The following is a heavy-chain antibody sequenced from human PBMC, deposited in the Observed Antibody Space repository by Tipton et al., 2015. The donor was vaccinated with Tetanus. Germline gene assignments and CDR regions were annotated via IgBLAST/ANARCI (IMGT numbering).Heavy chain of an antibody. CDR2: IYYTAHN. D-gene: IGHD3-3*01. CDR1: GASINAGGYL. V-gene: IGHV4-31*03. Sequence: TLSLTCTVSGASINAGGYLWTWVRQQPGKGLEWIGNIYYTAHNSYNPSLDSRVSISVDTSKNQCSLGLTSVTAADTAVYFCARANYEFPKKGPFDSWGQGALVIVSS. CDR3: ARANYEFPKKGPFDS. J-gene: IGHJ4*02.